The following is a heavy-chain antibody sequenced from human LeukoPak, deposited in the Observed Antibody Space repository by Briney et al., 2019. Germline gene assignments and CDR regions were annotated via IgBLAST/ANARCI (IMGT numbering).Heavy chain of an antibody. CDR3: ARGIAAAGWGYNRFDP. V-gene: IGHV1-18*01. Sequence: ASVKVSCKASGGTFSSYAISWVRQAPGQGLEWMGWISAYNGNTNYAQKLQGRVTMTTDTSTSTAYMELRSLRSDDTAVYYCARGIAAAGWGYNRFDPWGQGTLVTVSS. CDR1: GGTFSSYA. J-gene: IGHJ5*02. CDR2: ISAYNGNT. D-gene: IGHD6-13*01.